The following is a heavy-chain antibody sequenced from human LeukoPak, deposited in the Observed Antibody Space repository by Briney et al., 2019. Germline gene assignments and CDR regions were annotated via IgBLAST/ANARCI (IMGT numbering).Heavy chain of an antibody. CDR3: ARQAYSSSWSWIKYNWFDP. V-gene: IGHV3-48*04. J-gene: IGHJ5*02. CDR1: GFTFSSYG. Sequence: GGSLRLSCAASGFTFSSYGMHWVRQAPGKGLEWVSYISSSGSTIYYADSVKGRFTISRDNAKNSLYLQMNSLRAEDTAVYYCARQAYSSSWSWIKYNWFDPWGQGTLVTVSS. CDR2: ISSSGSTI. D-gene: IGHD6-13*01.